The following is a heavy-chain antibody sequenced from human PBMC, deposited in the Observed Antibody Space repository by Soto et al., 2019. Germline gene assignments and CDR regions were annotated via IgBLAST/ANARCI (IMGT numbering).Heavy chain of an antibody. J-gene: IGHJ6*02. D-gene: IGHD5-12*01. CDR3: ASRGRGYSGYDYHYYYGMDV. Sequence: PGGSLRLSCAASGFTFSSYAMSWVRQAPGKGLEWVSAISGSGGSTYYADSVKGRFTISRDNSKNTLYLQMNSLRAEDTAVYYCASRGRGYSGYDYHYYYGMDVWGQGTTVTVSS. CDR2: ISGSGGST. V-gene: IGHV3-23*01. CDR1: GFTFSSYA.